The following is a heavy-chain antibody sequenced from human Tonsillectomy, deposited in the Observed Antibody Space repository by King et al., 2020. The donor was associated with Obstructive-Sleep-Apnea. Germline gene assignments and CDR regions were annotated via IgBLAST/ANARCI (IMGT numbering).Heavy chain of an antibody. CDR1: GGSISSSSYY. CDR3: ARDQVEMATIEHPYYYYGVDV. CDR2: IYYSGST. D-gene: IGHD5-24*01. V-gene: IGHV4-39*07. Sequence: QLQLQESGPGLVKPSETLSLTCTVSGGSISSSSYYWGWIRQPPGKGLEWIGSIYYSGSTYYNPSLKSRVTISVDTSKNQFSLKLSSVTAADTAVYYCARDQVEMATIEHPYYYYGVDVWGHGTTVTVSS. J-gene: IGHJ6*02.